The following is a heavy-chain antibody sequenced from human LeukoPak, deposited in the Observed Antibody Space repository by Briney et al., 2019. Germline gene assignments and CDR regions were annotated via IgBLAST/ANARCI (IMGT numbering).Heavy chain of an antibody. J-gene: IGHJ4*02. CDR1: GFTFSSYS. CDR2: INTGSSTM. Sequence: GGSLRLSCAASGFTFSSYSMNWVRQAPGKGLEWVSYINTGSSTMYYADSVKGRFTISRDNARNSLYLQMNSLRAEDTAVYYCARDSMVRGVLSSIYWGQGTLVTVSS. D-gene: IGHD3-10*01. CDR3: ARDSMVRGVLSSIY. V-gene: IGHV3-48*04.